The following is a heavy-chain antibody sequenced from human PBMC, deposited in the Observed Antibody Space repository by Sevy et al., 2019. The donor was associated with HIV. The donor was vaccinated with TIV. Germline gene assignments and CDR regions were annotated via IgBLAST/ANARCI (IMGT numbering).Heavy chain of an antibody. J-gene: IGHJ4*02. CDR2: ISGSGGST. V-gene: IGHV3-23*01. Sequence: GGSLRLSCAASGFTFSSYAMSWVRQAPGKGLEWVSAISGSGGSTYDADSVKGRFTISRDNSKNTLYLQMNSLRAEDTAVYYCAKSLGGWLRDIYFDYWGQGTLVTVSS. D-gene: IGHD3-9*01. CDR3: AKSLGGWLRDIYFDY. CDR1: GFTFSSYA.